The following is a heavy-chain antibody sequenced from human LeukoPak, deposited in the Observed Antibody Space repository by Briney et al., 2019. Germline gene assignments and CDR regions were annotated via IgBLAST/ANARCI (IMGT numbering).Heavy chain of an antibody. CDR1: GYTFTSCD. CDR2: MNPNSGNT. CDR3: ARAQYSASYPEI. D-gene: IGHD5-12*01. V-gene: IGHV1-8*01. Sequence: ASVKVSCKASGYTFTSCDINWVRQATGQGLEWMGWMNPNSGNTGYAQKFQGRVTMTRNTSISTAYMELSSLRSEDTAVYYCARAQYSASYPEIWGQGTLVTVSS. J-gene: IGHJ4*02.